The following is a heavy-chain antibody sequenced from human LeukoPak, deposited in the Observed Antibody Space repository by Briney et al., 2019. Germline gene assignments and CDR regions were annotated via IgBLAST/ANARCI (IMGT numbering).Heavy chain of an antibody. Sequence: PSETLSLTCTVSGGSISSGSYYWSWIRQPAGKGLEWIGRIYTSGSTNYNPSLKSRVTISVDTSKNQFSLKLSSVTAADTAVYYCARVDGRQQLVPRTGEVDYWGQGTLVTVSS. CDR1: GGSISSGSYY. CDR2: IYTSGST. D-gene: IGHD6-13*01. CDR3: ARVDGRQQLVPRTGEVDY. V-gene: IGHV4-61*02. J-gene: IGHJ4*02.